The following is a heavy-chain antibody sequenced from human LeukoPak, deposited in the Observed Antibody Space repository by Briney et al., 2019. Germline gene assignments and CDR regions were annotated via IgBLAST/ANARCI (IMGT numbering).Heavy chain of an antibody. J-gene: IGHJ4*02. CDR3: ARSDDYGDYLVDY. D-gene: IGHD4-17*01. CDR1: GFTFSSYW. V-gene: IGHV3-21*06. Sequence: GGSLRLSCAASGFTFSSYWMHWVRQAPGKGLEWVSTITSHSGYIYYADSVKGRFTTSRDNAQNSLYLQMNSLRDEDTAVYYCARSDDYGDYLVDYWGQGTLVTVS. CDR2: ITSHSGYI.